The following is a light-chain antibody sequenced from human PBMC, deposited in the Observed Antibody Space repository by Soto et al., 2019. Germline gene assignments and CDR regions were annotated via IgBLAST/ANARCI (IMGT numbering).Light chain of an antibody. J-gene: IGLJ1*01. CDR1: QNDVGVYDF. CDR2: ESV. CDR3: KSYAGSNTYV. V-gene: IGLV2-8*01. Sequence: SALTPRSSASGSPGQSVSICCTGTQNDVGVYDFVSWYPHHPGKAPRLIIYESVQLPSGVPDRFSGFKSGNTASMTVYGLQAADDADYFCKSYAGSNTYVFGSGTNVTV.